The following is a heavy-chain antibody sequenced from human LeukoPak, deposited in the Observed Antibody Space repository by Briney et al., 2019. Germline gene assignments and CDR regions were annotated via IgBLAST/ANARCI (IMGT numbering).Heavy chain of an antibody. V-gene: IGHV1-2*02. CDR2: INPNSGAT. CDR1: GYTFTDYY. Sequence: ASVKVSCKASGYTFTDYYMHWVRQAPGQGLEWMGWINPNSGATNYAQTFQGRVTMTRDTSSSATYMDLSRLTTDDTAFYYCTRVGLTYGDFDYWGQGTLVTVSS. D-gene: IGHD3-10*01. CDR3: TRVGLTYGDFDY. J-gene: IGHJ4*02.